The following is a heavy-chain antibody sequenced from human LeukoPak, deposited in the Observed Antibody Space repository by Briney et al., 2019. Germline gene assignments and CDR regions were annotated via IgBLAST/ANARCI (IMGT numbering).Heavy chain of an antibody. J-gene: IGHJ4*02. D-gene: IGHD3-22*01. CDR2: ISGSGCST. Sequence: TGGSLRLSCAVSGITLSNYGMRWVRQAPGKGREWVAGISGSGCSTNYADSVKGRFSISRDNPKNTLYLQMNSLRAEDTAVYFCAKRGVVIRVILVGFHKEAYYFDSWGQGALVTVSS. CDR3: AKRGVVIRVILVGFHKEAYYFDS. CDR1: GITLSNYG. V-gene: IGHV3-23*01.